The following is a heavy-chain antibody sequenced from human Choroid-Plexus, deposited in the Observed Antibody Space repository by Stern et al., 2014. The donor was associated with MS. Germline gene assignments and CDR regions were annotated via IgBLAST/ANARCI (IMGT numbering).Heavy chain of an antibody. CDR3: AKDRQYLTYFFDH. J-gene: IGHJ5*02. CDR1: GFTFGSCA. V-gene: IGHV3-30*18. D-gene: IGHD2/OR15-2a*01. CDR2: VSYDGSNK. Sequence: VHLVESGGGVVQPGRPLRLSCVASGFTFGSCAMHWDRQAPGKGLEWVAGVSYDGSNKYYADSVKGRFTISRDNSQNTLYMQMSSLRPEDTAVYYCAKDRQYLTYFFDHWGQGSLVTVSS.